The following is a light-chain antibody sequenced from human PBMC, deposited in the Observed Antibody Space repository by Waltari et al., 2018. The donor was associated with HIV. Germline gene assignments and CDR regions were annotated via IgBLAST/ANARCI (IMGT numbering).Light chain of an antibody. Sequence: QSVLTQPPSASGTPGQRVTISCSGSSSYSGSNAVTWYQHFPGTAPTLLIFGNDQRPSGVPARISGSKSGTSASLAISGLRSEDEGEYYCASWDDSLQAVVFGGGTKVTV. CDR2: GND. CDR3: ASWDDSLQAVV. J-gene: IGLJ2*01. V-gene: IGLV1-44*01. CDR1: SSYSGSNA.